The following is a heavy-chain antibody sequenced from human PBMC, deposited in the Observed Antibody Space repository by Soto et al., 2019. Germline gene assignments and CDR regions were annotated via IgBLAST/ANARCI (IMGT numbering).Heavy chain of an antibody. CDR3: ARDYYDSSGYYMVPYGMEV. D-gene: IGHD3-22*01. J-gene: IGHJ6*02. CDR2: ISAYNGNT. V-gene: IGHV1-18*01. Sequence: GASVKVSCKASGYTFTSYGISWVRQAPGQGLEWMGWISAYNGNTNYAQKLQGRVTMTTDTSTSTAYMELRSLRSDDTAVYYCARDYYDSSGYYMVPYGMEVWGQGTTVTVSS. CDR1: GYTFTSYG.